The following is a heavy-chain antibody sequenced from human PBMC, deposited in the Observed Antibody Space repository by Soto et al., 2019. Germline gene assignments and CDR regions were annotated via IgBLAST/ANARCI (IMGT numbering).Heavy chain of an antibody. CDR3: VRGCSRPSCPYFFDY. V-gene: IGHV3-7*01. CDR1: GFSFETYW. Sequence: EVQLVESGGGLVQPGGSLRLSCTASGFSFETYWMSWVRQAPGKGLEWVATIRQDGSEKHYVNSVRGRFIISRDNAEMSLSLQMNSLRVEDATVYYCVRGCSRPSCPYFFDYWGQGALVTVSS. J-gene: IGHJ4*02. D-gene: IGHD2-2*01. CDR2: IRQDGSEK.